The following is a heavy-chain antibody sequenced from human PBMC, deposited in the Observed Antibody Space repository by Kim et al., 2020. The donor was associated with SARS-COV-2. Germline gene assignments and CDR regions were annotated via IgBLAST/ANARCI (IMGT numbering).Heavy chain of an antibody. Sequence: SETLSLTCTVSGGSISSDYWSWIRQPAGKGLEWIGLIYTSWSTNYNPSLKIRVTMSVDTSKNQFSLKLSSVTAADTAVYYCARGYGGAPEYNWFDPWGQGTLVTVSS. J-gene: IGHJ5*02. V-gene: IGHV4-4*07. D-gene: IGHD3-16*01. CDR3: ARGYGGAPEYNWFDP. CDR1: GGSISSDY. CDR2: IYTSWST.